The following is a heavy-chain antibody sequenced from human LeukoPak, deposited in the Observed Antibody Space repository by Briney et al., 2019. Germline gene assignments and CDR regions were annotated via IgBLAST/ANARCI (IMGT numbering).Heavy chain of an antibody. CDR2: INGGGSST. V-gene: IGHV3-74*01. J-gene: IGHJ4*02. CDR1: GISFSTYW. D-gene: IGHD2-2*02. CDR3: AKTLKYQLLYPFDY. Sequence: GGSLRLSCAASGISFSTYWMHWVRQAPGKGLVWVSRINGGGSSTNYADSVKGRFTISRDNSKNTLYLQMNSLRAEDTAVYYCAKTLKYQLLYPFDYWGQGTLVTVSS.